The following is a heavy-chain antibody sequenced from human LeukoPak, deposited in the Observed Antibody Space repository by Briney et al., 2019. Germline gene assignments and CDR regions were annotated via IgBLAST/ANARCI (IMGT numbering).Heavy chain of an antibody. Sequence: SETLSLTCAVYGGSFSGYYWSWIRQPPGKGLEWIGYIYYSGSTYYNPSLKSRVTISVDTSKNQFSLKLSSVTAADTAVYYSARMSTSLDYMDVWGKGTTVTVSS. D-gene: IGHD2-2*01. CDR3: ARMSTSLDYMDV. CDR1: GGSFSGYY. J-gene: IGHJ6*03. CDR2: IYYSGST. V-gene: IGHV4-30-4*08.